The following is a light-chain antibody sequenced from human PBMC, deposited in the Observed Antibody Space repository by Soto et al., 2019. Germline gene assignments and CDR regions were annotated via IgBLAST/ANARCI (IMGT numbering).Light chain of an antibody. J-gene: IGKJ2*01. CDR3: QQYNIYPYT. CDR2: DAS. Sequence: DIQMTQSPSTMSASVGHRVTITFRASQSICSWLAWYQQKPGKDPKLLIYDASSWESGFPSKFSGSVSGTEFTLTISSLQPDDFATYYCQQYNIYPYTFRQGTMLEIK. V-gene: IGKV1-5*01. CDR1: QSICSW.